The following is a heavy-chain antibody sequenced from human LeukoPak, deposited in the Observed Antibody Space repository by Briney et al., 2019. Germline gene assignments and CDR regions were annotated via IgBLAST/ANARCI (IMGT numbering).Heavy chain of an antibody. CDR1: GFTFSSNF. CDR2: ISDSGTST. Sequence: GGSLRLSCAASGFTFSSNFMTWVRQAPGKGLEWVSAISDSGTSTYYADSVKGRFTISRDNSKNTLYLQMNSLRAEDTAVYYCAMYNYDFWSGYSYYFDYWGQGTLVTVSS. V-gene: IGHV3-23*01. CDR3: AMYNYDFWSGYSYYFDY. D-gene: IGHD3-3*01. J-gene: IGHJ4*02.